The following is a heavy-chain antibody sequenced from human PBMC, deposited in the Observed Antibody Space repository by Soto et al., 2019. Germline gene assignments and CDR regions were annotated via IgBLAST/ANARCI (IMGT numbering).Heavy chain of an antibody. CDR2: IYYSGST. J-gene: IGHJ6*02. V-gene: IGHV4-31*03. D-gene: IGHD5-12*01. CDR1: GGSISSGGYY. Sequence: QVQLQESGPGLVKPSQTLSLTCTVSGGSISSGGYYWSWIRQHPGKGLEWIGYIYYSGSTYYNPSLKSRVTISVDTSKNQFSLKLSSVTAAVTAVYYYARDSGYDFGYGMDVWGQGTTVTVSS. CDR3: ARDSGYDFGYGMDV.